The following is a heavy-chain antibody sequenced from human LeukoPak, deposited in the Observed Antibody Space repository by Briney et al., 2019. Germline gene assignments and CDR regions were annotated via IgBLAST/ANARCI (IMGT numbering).Heavy chain of an antibody. CDR3: SKSSTYLSAFDI. J-gene: IGHJ3*02. Sequence: GRSLRLSCAASGVTFDDYAMHWVRQAPGKGLEWVSGISWNSGSIGYADSVKGRFTISRDNAKNSLYLQMNSLRAEDTALYYCSKSSTYLSAFDIWGQGTMVTVSS. CDR2: ISWNSGSI. D-gene: IGHD3-10*01. CDR1: GVTFDDYA. V-gene: IGHV3-9*01.